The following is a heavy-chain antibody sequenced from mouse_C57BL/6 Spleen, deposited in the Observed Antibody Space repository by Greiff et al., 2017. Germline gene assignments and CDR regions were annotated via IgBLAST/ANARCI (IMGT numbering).Heavy chain of an antibody. CDR1: GFTFSSYG. CDR2: ISSGGSYT. CDR3: ARHSDSSGYRNYAMDY. Sequence: EVKLMESGGDLVKPGGSLKLSCAASGFTFSSYGMSWVRQTPDKRLEWVATISSGGSYTYYPDSVKGRFTISRDNAKNTLYLQMSSLKSEDTAMYYCARHSDSSGYRNYAMDYWGQGTSVTVSS. J-gene: IGHJ4*01. V-gene: IGHV5-6*01. D-gene: IGHD3-2*02.